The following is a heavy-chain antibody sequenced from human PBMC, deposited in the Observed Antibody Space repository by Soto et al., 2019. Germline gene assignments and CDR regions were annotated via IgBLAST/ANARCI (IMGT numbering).Heavy chain of an antibody. D-gene: IGHD2-15*01. J-gene: IGHJ6*04. CDR3: VKATRRGFLYYGMGV. CDR1: GFTFRSNS. Sequence: GGSLRLSCVASGFTFRSNSMAWVRQAPGKGLEWVSSISGRGDSIYYADSVKGRFTISRDNSKNTLYLQMSSLRVDDTAVWYWVKATRRGFLYYGMGVGGRGTTVTVSS. V-gene: IGHV3-23*01. CDR2: ISGRGDSI.